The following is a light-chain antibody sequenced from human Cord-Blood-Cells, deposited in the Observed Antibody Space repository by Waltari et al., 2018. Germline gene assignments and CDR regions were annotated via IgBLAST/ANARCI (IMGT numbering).Light chain of an antibody. Sequence: DIKMTKSPSSLSASVGDRVTITCRASQSISSYLNWYQQKPGKAPKLLIYAASSLQSGVPSRFSGSGSGTDFTLTISSLQPEDFATYYCQQSYSTPPYSFGQGTKLEIK. CDR1: QSISSY. CDR3: QQSYSTPPYS. CDR2: AAS. V-gene: IGKV1-39*01. J-gene: IGKJ2*03.